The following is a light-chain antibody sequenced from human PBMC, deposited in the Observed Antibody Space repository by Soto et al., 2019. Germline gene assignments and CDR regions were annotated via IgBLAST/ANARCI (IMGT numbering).Light chain of an antibody. CDR3: QNHNSAPNT. V-gene: IGKV1-27*01. CDR2: GAS. CDR1: QAITNY. Sequence: DIRMTQSPSSLSASVGDRVTITCRASQAITNYLAWYQQKPGKVPKLLIYGASTLQSGVPSRFTGSGSGTVFTLTITSLQPEDVATYYCQNHNSAPNTFGQGTRLEIK. J-gene: IGKJ2*01.